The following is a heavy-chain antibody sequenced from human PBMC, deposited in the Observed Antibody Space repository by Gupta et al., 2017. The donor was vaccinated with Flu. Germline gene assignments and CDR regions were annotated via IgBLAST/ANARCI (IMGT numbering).Heavy chain of an antibody. V-gene: IGHV3-21*01. Sequence: EVQLVESGGGLAKPGGSLRLSCAASGFTFTYYTMLWVRQAPGKGLEWVSSISSTSSFIYYADSLEGRFTISRDNTKNSLFLQMNSLKAEDTAVYYCARDLGEGYYYGVDVWGPGTTVTVSS. J-gene: IGHJ6*02. CDR1: GFTFTYYT. CDR3: ARDLGEGYYYGVDV. CDR2: ISSTSSFI.